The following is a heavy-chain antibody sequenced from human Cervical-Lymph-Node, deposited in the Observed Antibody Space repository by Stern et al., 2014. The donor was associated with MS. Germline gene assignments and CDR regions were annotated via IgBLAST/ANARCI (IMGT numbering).Heavy chain of an antibody. J-gene: IGHJ5*02. CDR1: GYMFASHW. CDR2: IAPGESNP. Sequence: MQLVQSGAEVKKPGESLKISCKASGYMFASHWIGWVRQMHGKGLACEGIIAPGESNPIYSPSSQGQVPISVDKSTSTAYLQWSSLKASDTAMYYCARVNGGNSDWFDPWGQGTLVTVSS. V-gene: IGHV5-51*01. D-gene: IGHD4-23*01. CDR3: ARVNGGNSDWFDP.